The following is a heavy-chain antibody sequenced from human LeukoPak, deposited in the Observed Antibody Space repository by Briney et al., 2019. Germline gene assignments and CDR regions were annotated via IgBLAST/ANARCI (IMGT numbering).Heavy chain of an antibody. J-gene: IGHJ4*02. D-gene: IGHD5-24*01. CDR1: GFTVSSNY. Sequence: GGSLRLSCEASGFTVSSNYMSWVRQAPGKGLEWVSVIYSDGRTYYADSVKGRFTISRDNAKNSLSLQMNSLRAEDTAVYYCARQAATMGRFYFDYWGQGTLVTVSS. V-gene: IGHV3-53*01. CDR3: ARQAATMGRFYFDY. CDR2: IYSDGRT.